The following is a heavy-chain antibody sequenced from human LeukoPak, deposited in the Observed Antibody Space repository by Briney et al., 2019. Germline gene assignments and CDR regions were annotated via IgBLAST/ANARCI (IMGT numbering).Heavy chain of an antibody. CDR2: IYHSGTT. CDR1: SGSISSSNW. CDR3: ARSPSGSSSRWFDP. D-gene: IGHD1-26*01. Sequence: NPSGTLSLTCAVSSGSISSSNWWSWVRQPPGQGLEWIGEIYHSGTTNYNPSLKSRVTISVDKSKNQFSLKLSSVTAADTAVYYCARSPSGSSSRWFDPWGQGTLVTVSA. J-gene: IGHJ5*02. V-gene: IGHV4-4*02.